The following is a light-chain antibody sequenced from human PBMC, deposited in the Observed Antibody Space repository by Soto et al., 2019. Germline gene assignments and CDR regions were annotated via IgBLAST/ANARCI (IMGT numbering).Light chain of an antibody. V-gene: IGLV1-44*01. J-gene: IGLJ2*01. CDR1: GSNIGSNT. CDR3: AVWYDSLNVVV. Sequence: QSVLTQPPSASGTPGQRVTISCSGSGSNIGSNTVDWYQQLPGTAPKLLIYNNNQRPSGVPYRHSGSKSGTSASLAISRLQSEDEADYYCAVWYDSLNVVVFGGGTKVTVL. CDR2: NNN.